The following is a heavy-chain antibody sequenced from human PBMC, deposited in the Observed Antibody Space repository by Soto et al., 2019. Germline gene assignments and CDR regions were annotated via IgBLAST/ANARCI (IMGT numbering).Heavy chain of an antibody. D-gene: IGHD3-10*01. CDR3: ARVQGRITMVRGVIITRQYFDY. V-gene: IGHV4-34*01. Sequence: SETLSLTCAVYGGSFSGYYWSWIRQPPGKGLEWIGEINHSGSTNYNPSLKSRVTISVDTSKNQFSLKLSSVTAADTAVYYCARVQGRITMVRGVIITRQYFDYWGQGTLVTVSS. CDR2: INHSGST. CDR1: GGSFSGYY. J-gene: IGHJ4*02.